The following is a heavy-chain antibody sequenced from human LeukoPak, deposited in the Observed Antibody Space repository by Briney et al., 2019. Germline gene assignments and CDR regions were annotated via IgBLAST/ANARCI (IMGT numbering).Heavy chain of an antibody. D-gene: IGHD6-19*01. CDR1: GFKFSDYY. Sequence: GVSLRLSCAASGFKFSDYYMSWIRQAPGKGLEWLAYISIGGSTIYYADSVKGRFTISRDNAKNSLFLQMNSLRVDDTAVYFCAREGPIAVVRTFDFWGQRTLVT. J-gene: IGHJ4*02. CDR2: ISIGGSTI. V-gene: IGHV3-11*01. CDR3: AREGPIAVVRTFDF.